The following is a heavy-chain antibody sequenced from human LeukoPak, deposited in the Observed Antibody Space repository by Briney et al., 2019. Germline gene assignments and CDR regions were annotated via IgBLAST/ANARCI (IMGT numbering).Heavy chain of an antibody. J-gene: IGHJ4*02. CDR3: ARGTTIRRGYYFDY. V-gene: IGHV3-53*01. CDR1: GFTVSSNY. D-gene: IGHD1-14*01. Sequence: GGSLRLSGAAAGFTVSSNYMSWVRQAPGKGLEWVSVIYSGGSTYYADSVKGRFTISRDNSKNTLYLQMNSLRAEDTAVYYCARGTTIRRGYYFDYWGQGILVTVSS. CDR2: IYSGGST.